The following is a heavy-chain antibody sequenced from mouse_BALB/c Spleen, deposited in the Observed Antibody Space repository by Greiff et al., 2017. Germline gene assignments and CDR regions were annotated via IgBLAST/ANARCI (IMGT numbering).Heavy chain of an antibody. V-gene: IGHV1S56*01. Sequence: QVQLQQSGPELVKPGASVRISCKASGYTFTSYYIHWVKQRPGQGLEWIGWIYPGNVNTKYNEKFKGKATLTADKSSSTAYMQLSSLTSEDSAVYFCAKRDSSGWWFAYWGQGTLVTVSA. CDR2: IYPGNVNT. D-gene: IGHD3-3*01. CDR3: AKRDSSGWWFAY. J-gene: IGHJ3*01. CDR1: GYTFTSYY.